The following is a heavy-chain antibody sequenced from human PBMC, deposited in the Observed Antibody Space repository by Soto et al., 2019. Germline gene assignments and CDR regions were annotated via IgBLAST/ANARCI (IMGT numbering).Heavy chain of an antibody. CDR1: GYTFNSHE. Sequence: ASGYTFNSHEMNWVRQAPGKGLEWISSISGSGTTNYAESVKGRFTISRDNAHKSLFLEMKDLRVEDTAVYYCARGGIHWGQGALVTVSS. CDR2: ISGSGTT. J-gene: IGHJ4*02. CDR3: ARGGIH. V-gene: IGHV3-48*03. D-gene: IGHD3-16*01.